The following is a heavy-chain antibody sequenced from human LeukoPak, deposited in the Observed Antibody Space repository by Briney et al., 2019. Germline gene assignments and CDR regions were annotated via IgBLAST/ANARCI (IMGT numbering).Heavy chain of an antibody. CDR3: AREDDFWSLDY. D-gene: IGHD3-3*01. CDR1: GFTFSSYW. J-gene: IGHJ4*02. V-gene: IGHV3-74*01. Sequence: GGSLRLSCAASGFTFSSYWMHWVRQAPGKGLVWVSRINSDGSSTSYADSVKGRFTISRDNAKNSLCLQMNSLRAEDTAVYYCAREDDFWSLDYWGQGTLVTVSS. CDR2: INSDGSST.